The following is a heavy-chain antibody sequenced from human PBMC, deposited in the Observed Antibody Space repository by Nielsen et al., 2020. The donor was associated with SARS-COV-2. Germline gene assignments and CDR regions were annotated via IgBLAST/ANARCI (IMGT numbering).Heavy chain of an antibody. CDR3: ANLYKSSREIFDI. CDR1: GGSISSSNW. CDR2: IYHSGST. D-gene: IGHD3-16*02. Sequence: GSLRLSCAVSGGSISSSNWWSWVRQPPGKGLEWIGEIYHSGSTNYNPSLKSRVTISVDKSKNQFSLELTSVTAADTAVYYCANLYKSSREIFDIWGQGTLVTVSS. J-gene: IGHJ4*02. V-gene: IGHV4-4*02.